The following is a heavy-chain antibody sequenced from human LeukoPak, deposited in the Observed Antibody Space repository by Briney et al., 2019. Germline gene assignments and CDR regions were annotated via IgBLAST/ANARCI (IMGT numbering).Heavy chain of an antibody. D-gene: IGHD4-17*01. CDR2: INHSGST. V-gene: IGHV4-34*09. CDR1: GGSFSGYY. Sequence: SETLSLTCAVYGGSFSGYYWSWIRQPPGKGLEWIGEINHSGSTNYNPSLKSRVTISVDTSKNQFSLKLSSVTAADTAVYYCARGTGVTTVNWFDPWGQGTLVTVSS. CDR3: ARGTGVTTVNWFDP. J-gene: IGHJ5*02.